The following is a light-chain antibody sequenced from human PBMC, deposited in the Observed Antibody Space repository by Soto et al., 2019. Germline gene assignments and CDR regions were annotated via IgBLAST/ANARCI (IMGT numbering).Light chain of an antibody. CDR1: QSVSSY. CDR2: DAS. J-gene: IGKJ2*01. Sequence: EIVLTPSPATLSLSPGERATLCCRASQSVSSYLAWYQQKPGQAPRLLIYDASNRATGIPARFSGSGSGTDFTLTISSLEPEDFAVYYCQQYDDGPYTFGQGTKVDIK. CDR3: QQYDDGPYT. V-gene: IGKV3-11*01.